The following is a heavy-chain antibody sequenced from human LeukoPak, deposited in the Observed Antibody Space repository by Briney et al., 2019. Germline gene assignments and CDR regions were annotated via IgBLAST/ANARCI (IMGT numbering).Heavy chain of an antibody. CDR2: ISSSSSTI. CDR3: ARGGIAAAIPYFDY. Sequence: GGSLRLSCAASGFTFSSYSMNWVRQAPGKGLEWVSYISSSSSTIYYADSVKGRFTISRDNAKNSLYLQMNSLRAEDTAVYYCARGGIAAAIPYFDYWGQGTLVTVSS. J-gene: IGHJ4*02. CDR1: GFTFSSYS. V-gene: IGHV3-48*04. D-gene: IGHD6-13*01.